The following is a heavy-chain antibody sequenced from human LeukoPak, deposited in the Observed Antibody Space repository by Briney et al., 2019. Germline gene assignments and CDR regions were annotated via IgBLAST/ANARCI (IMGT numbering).Heavy chain of an antibody. CDR1: GYTFTSYG. CDR3: ARDRRSTYGSGSYFAFDI. V-gene: IGHV1-18*01. J-gene: IGHJ3*02. D-gene: IGHD3-10*01. CDR2: ISAYNGNT. Sequence: GASVEVSCKASGYTFTSYGISWVRQAPGQGLEWMGWISAYNGNTNYAQKLQGRVTMTTDTSTSTAYMELSSLRSEDTAVYYCARDRRSTYGSGSYFAFDIWGQGTMVTVSS.